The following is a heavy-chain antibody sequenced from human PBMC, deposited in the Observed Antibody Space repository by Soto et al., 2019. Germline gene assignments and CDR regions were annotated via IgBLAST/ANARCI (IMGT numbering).Heavy chain of an antibody. Sequence: EVQLVESGGGLEQPGGSLRLSCAASGFIFSTYSMNWVRQAPGRGLEWVSYISSGGGTIYYADSVKGRFTISRDNAKNSLYLQINSLRAEDTAVYYCARLYCTGGACTSDSWGQGTLVTVSS. D-gene: IGHD2-8*02. J-gene: IGHJ4*02. CDR3: ARLYCTGGACTSDS. V-gene: IGHV3-48*01. CDR1: GFIFSTYS. CDR2: ISSGGGTI.